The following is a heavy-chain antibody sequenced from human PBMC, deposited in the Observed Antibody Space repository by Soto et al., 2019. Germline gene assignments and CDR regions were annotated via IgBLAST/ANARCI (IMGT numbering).Heavy chain of an antibody. CDR1: GDSVSSNSAA. D-gene: IGHD3-9*01. V-gene: IGHV6-1*01. CDR3: AREGGSDKYYDILTGYRPHDAFDI. CDR2: TYYRSKWYN. Sequence: PSQTLSLTCAISGDSVSSNSAAWNCIRQSPSRGLEWLGRTYYRSKWYNDYAVSVKSRITINPDTSKNQFSLQLNSVTPEDTAVYYCAREGGSDKYYDILTGYRPHDAFDIWGQGTMVTVSS. J-gene: IGHJ3*02.